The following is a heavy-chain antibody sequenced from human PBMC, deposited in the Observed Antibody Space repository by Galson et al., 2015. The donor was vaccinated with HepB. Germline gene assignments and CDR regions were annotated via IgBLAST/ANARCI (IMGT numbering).Heavy chain of an antibody. CDR2: ISSSGSTI. CDR3: AREGAAAGTEVRPPGTVDDPFYYYYGMDV. CDR1: GFTFSDYY. Sequence: SLRLSCAASGFTFSDYYMSWIRQAPGKGLEWVSYISSSGSTIYYADSVKGRFTIPRDNAKNSLYLQMNSLRAEDTAVYYCAREGAAAGTEVRPPGTVDDPFYYYYGMDVWGQGTTVTVSS. D-gene: IGHD6-13*01. V-gene: IGHV3-11*01. J-gene: IGHJ6*02.